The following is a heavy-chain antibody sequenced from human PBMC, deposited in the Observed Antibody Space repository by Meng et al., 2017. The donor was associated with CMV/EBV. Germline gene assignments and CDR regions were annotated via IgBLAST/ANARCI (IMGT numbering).Heavy chain of an antibody. Sequence: GESLKISCAASGFTFSSYSMNWVRQAPGKGLEWLSYISSSSSSIYYADSVKGRFTISRDNAKNSLFLQMNSLRAEDTAVYYCAREYCSSTSCFPQYYYGMDVWGQGTTVTVSS. J-gene: IGHJ6*02. V-gene: IGHV3-48*04. CDR2: ISSSSSSI. D-gene: IGHD2-2*01. CDR1: GFTFSSYS. CDR3: AREYCSSTSCFPQYYYGMDV.